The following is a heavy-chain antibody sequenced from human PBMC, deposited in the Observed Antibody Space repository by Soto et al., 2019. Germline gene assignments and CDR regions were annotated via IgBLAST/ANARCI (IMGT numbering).Heavy chain of an antibody. Sequence: AETLSLTCTVSGGSISSSSYYWGWIRQPPGKGLEWIGSIYYSGSTYYNPSLKSRVTISVDTSKNQFSLKLSSVTAADTAVYYCARLEISSRAGGFDPWGQGTLVTVSS. D-gene: IGHD6-13*01. J-gene: IGHJ5*02. CDR1: GGSISSSSYY. CDR2: IYYSGST. V-gene: IGHV4-39*01. CDR3: ARLEISSRAGGFDP.